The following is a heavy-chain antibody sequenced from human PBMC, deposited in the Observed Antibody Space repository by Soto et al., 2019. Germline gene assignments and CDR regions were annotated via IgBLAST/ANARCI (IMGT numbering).Heavy chain of an antibody. CDR1: GFTFSSYA. J-gene: IGHJ3*02. CDR3: ARVIMGAMVHAFEI. CDR2: INGGSSTT. V-gene: IGHV3-23*01. D-gene: IGHD1-26*01. Sequence: GGSLRLSCAASGFTFSSYAVNWVRQAPGKGLEWVSAINGGSSTTYYADSVKGRFTISRDNSRNTLYLQMNSLRAEDTAIYYCARVIMGAMVHAFEIWGKGTRVTVSS.